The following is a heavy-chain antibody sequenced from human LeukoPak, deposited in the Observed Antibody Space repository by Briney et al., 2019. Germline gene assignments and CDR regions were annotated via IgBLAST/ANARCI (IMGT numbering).Heavy chain of an antibody. Sequence: GESLKISCKASGYTFTGYYMHWVRQAPGQGLEWMGWINPNSGDTNYAQKFQGGVTMTRDTSISTAYMELSRLRSDDTAVYYCARGVTGIYYYYYMDVWGKGTTVTVSS. CDR2: INPNSGDT. J-gene: IGHJ6*03. CDR1: GYTFTGYY. D-gene: IGHD3-10*01. CDR3: ARGVTGIYYYYYMDV. V-gene: IGHV1-2*02.